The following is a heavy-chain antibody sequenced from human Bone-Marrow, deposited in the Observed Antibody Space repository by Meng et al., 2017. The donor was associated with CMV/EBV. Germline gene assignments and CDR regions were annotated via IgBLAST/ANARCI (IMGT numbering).Heavy chain of an antibody. CDR3: ARGTARGGENFDY. J-gene: IGHJ4*02. Sequence: VQLVQSGAEMKKPGASVKVSCTTSGFTFSDYYIHWVRQSPGQGLEWMGWVNSKNEATNYAQKFQGRVTMTRDTSISTAYMELSRLRSDDTAVYYCARGTARGGENFDYWGQGTLVTVSS. CDR1: GFTFSDYY. D-gene: IGHD4-23*01. CDR2: VNSKNEAT. V-gene: IGHV1-2*02.